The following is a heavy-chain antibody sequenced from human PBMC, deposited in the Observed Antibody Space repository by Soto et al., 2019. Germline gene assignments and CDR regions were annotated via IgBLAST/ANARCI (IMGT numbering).Heavy chain of an antibody. CDR3: AKALTMASPNWFDP. CDR1: GGPFSTYA. V-gene: IGHV1-69*01. CDR2: IIPIFGTA. Sequence: QLVQSGAEVKKPGSSVKVSCKASGGPFSTYAISWVRQAPGQGLEWMGGIIPIFGTANYAQRFRGRVTIAAADSTSTAYMELRSLTSDATAVYYCAKALTMASPNWFDPWGQGTQVTVSS. D-gene: IGHD3-10*01. J-gene: IGHJ5*02.